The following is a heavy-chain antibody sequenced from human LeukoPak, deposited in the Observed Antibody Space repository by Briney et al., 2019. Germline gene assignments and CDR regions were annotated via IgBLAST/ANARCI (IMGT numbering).Heavy chain of an antibody. J-gene: IGHJ4*02. Sequence: GGSLRLSCAASGFTVSGSAMHWVRQASGKGLEWLGRVRSKGYNYSTAYGASVKDRFIISRDDSKSTAYLQMSSLKSEATAVYYCATLGETSGWYPDHWGQGTLVTVSS. V-gene: IGHV3-73*01. D-gene: IGHD6-19*01. CDR3: ATLGETSGWYPDH. CDR1: GFTVSGSA. CDR2: VRSKGYNYST.